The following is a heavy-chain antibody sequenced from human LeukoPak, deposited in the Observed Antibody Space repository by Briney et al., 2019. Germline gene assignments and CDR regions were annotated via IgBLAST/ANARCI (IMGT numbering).Heavy chain of an antibody. CDR2: IVVGSGNT. CDR1: GFTFTSSA. CDR3: AADPYDYGDYVLGY. V-gene: IGHV1-58*01. D-gene: IGHD4-17*01. Sequence: TSVTVSCKASGFTFTSSAVQWVRQARGQRLEWIGWIVVGSGNTNYAQKFQERVTITRDMSTSTAYMELSSLRSEDTAVYYCAADPYDYGDYVLGYWGQGTLVTVSS. J-gene: IGHJ4*02.